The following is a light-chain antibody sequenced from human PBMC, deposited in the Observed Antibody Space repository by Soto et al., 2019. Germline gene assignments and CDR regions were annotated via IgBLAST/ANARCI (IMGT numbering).Light chain of an antibody. J-gene: IGLJ1*01. Sequence: VLTQPPSASGTPGQRVTISCSGSSSNIGSNYVYWYQQLPGTAPKLLIYRSNQRPSGVPDRFSGSKSGTSASLAISGLRSEDEADYYCAAWDDSLSGHYVFGTGTKVTVL. CDR1: SSNIGSNY. CDR3: AAWDDSLSGHYV. V-gene: IGLV1-47*01. CDR2: RSN.